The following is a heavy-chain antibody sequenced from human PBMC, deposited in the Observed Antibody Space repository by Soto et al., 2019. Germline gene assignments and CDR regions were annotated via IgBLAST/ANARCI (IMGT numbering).Heavy chain of an antibody. CDR2: SSDSSKNT. D-gene: IGHD2-15*01. J-gene: IGHJ4*02. CDR3: AKDTYVSGLDY. V-gene: IGHV3-23*01. Sequence: GQSLTLACASSRFSLKSYSINWVLQATGKGLEWVTFSSDSSKNTYYADSVKGRFTISRDNSKNTLYLQMNSLRAEDTAVYYCAKDTYVSGLDYWGQGTLVTVSS. CDR1: RFSLKSYS.